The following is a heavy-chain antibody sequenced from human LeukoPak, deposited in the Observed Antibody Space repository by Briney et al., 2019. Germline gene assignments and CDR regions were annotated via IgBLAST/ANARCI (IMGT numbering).Heavy chain of an antibody. V-gene: IGHV4-59*01. Sequence: SETLSLTCTFSGASISNYYCSWIRQPPGKGLEWIGYIYYSGSTNYNPSLKSRVTISVDTSKNQFSLKLSSVTAADTAVYYCARAGPYCGGDCYYDYWGQGTLVTVSS. CDR3: ARAGPYCGGDCYYDY. CDR1: GASISNYY. CDR2: IYYSGST. J-gene: IGHJ4*02. D-gene: IGHD2-21*02.